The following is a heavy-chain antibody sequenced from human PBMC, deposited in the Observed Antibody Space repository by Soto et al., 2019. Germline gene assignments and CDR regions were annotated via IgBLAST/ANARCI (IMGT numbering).Heavy chain of an antibody. J-gene: IGHJ4*02. V-gene: IGHV4-59*01. Sequence: PSCSLSLTCTVSGDSIRAYSWTGFRQHPGKGLEWIGNIHYNGNTKYNPSLKSRVSMSVDTSKNQFSLRLISVTAADTAKYFCAREGNLGRWLQPLDFWGQGTLVTVSS. CDR3: AREGNLGRWLQPLDF. CDR2: IHYNGNT. D-gene: IGHD5-12*01. CDR1: GDSIRAYS.